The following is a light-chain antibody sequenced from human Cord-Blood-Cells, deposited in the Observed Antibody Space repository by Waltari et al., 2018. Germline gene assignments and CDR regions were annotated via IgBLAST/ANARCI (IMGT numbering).Light chain of an antibody. J-gene: IGKJ4*01. CDR1: QSVSSY. Sequence: EIVLTQSPATLSLSPGERATLSCRASQSVSSYLAWYQQKPGQAPRLLIYDASNRATGIPARFSGSGSGTDFTLTISSLVPGDFAVYYCQQRSNWPPTFGGGTKVEIK. CDR2: DAS. V-gene: IGKV3-11*01. CDR3: QQRSNWPPT.